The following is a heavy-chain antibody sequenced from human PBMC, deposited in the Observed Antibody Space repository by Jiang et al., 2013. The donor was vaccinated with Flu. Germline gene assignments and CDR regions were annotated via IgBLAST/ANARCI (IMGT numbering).Heavy chain of an antibody. V-gene: IGHV5-51*01. D-gene: IGHD6-13*01. CDR1: GYSFCQLL. J-gene: IGHJ5*02. CDR3: ARHNGPTGHQRSLPGNIWFDP. Sequence: LRISCKGSGYSFCQLLDRLGAPDARKGLEWMGIIYPGDSDARYSPSFQGQVTLSADKSTNTAYVEWSSLKDSDTAMYYCARHNGPTGHQRSLPGNIWFDPWGQGTLVTVSS. CDR2: IYPGDSDA.